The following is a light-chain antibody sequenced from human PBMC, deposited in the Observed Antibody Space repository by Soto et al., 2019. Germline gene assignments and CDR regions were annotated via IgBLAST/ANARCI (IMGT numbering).Light chain of an antibody. CDR2: EVS. CDR3: SSYAGSNNLL. J-gene: IGLJ1*01. Sequence: QSALTQPPSASGSPGQSVTISCTGTSSDVGGYNYVSWYQQHPGKAPILMIYEVSKRPSGVPDRFSGSKSGNTASLTVSGLQAEDEADYYCSSYAGSNNLLFGTGTKLTVL. CDR1: SSDVGGYNY. V-gene: IGLV2-8*01.